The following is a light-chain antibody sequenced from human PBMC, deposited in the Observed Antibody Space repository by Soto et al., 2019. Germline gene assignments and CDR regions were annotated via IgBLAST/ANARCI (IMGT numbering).Light chain of an antibody. V-gene: IGKV1-39*01. Sequence: DIQMTQSPSSLSASVGDRFTITCRASQDISSDLIWYQQKPGKAPKHLISAASSLQSGVPSRVNGSGSGTDFTLTISSLQPEDFATYYCLQRDTPPSTFGQGTKVDIK. J-gene: IGKJ2*01. CDR3: LQRDTPPST. CDR2: AAS. CDR1: QDISSD.